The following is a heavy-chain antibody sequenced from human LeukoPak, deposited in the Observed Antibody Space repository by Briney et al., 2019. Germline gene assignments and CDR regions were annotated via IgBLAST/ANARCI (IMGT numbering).Heavy chain of an antibody. J-gene: IGHJ4*02. CDR3: ASLSMVRGVYLFDY. CDR2: IYTSGNT. D-gene: IGHD3-10*01. CDR1: GGYISSYY. Sequence: MPSETLSLTCTVSGGYISSYYWSWIRQPPGTGLEWIGYIYTSGNTNYNPSLKSRVTISVDTSKNQFALKLSSVTAADRAVYYCASLSMVRGVYLFDYWGQGTLVTVSS. V-gene: IGHV4-4*09.